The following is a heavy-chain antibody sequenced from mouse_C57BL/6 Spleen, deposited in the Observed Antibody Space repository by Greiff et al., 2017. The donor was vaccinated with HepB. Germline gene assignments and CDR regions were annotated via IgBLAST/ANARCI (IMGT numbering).Heavy chain of an antibody. D-gene: IGHD1-1*02. V-gene: IGHV5-17*01. CDR3: ARALIYGGCSLDY. CDR2: ISSGSSTI. J-gene: IGHJ2*01. CDR1: GSTFSDYG. Sequence: EVHLVESGGGLVKPGGSLKLSCAASGSTFSDYGMHWVRQTPEKGLEWVAYISSGSSTIYYTDIFKGRFTLTRDDATNTPFLQMPSLRSEDSAVYYCARALIYGGCSLDYWGQGTTLTVSS.